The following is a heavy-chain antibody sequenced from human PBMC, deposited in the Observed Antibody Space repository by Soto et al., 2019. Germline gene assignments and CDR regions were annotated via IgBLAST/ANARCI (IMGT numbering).Heavy chain of an antibody. Sequence: GESLKISCKGSGYSFTSYWIGWVRQMPGKGLEWMGIIYPGDSDTRYSPSFQGQVTISADKSISTAYLQWSSLKASDTAMYYCARLYDILTGYPHGWFDPWGQGTLVTVSS. CDR1: GYSFTSYW. D-gene: IGHD3-9*01. CDR3: ARLYDILTGYPHGWFDP. J-gene: IGHJ5*02. V-gene: IGHV5-51*01. CDR2: IYPGDSDT.